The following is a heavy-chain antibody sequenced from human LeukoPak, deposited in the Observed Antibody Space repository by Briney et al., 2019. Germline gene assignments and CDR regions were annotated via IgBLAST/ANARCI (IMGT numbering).Heavy chain of an antibody. D-gene: IGHD6-19*01. Sequence: GGSLRLSCAASGFTFSSYSMNWVRQAPGKGLEWVSSISSSSSYIYYADSVKGRFTISRDNAKNSLYLQMNSLRAEDMAVYYCARGQWLTNWFDPWGQGTLVTVSS. V-gene: IGHV3-21*01. CDR3: ARGQWLTNWFDP. J-gene: IGHJ5*02. CDR1: GFTFSSYS. CDR2: ISSSSSYI.